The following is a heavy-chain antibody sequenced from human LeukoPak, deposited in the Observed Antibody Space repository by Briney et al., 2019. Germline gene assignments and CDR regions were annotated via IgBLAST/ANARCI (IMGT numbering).Heavy chain of an antibody. CDR1: GFTVSSNY. Sequence: PGGSLRLSCAASGFTVSSNYMSWVRQAPGKGLEWVSIIYSDGSTSYADSVKGRFTISRDNSKNTLYLQMNSLRAEDTAVYYCARDPLYYSSSWYYFDYWGQGTLVTVSS. D-gene: IGHD6-13*01. CDR2: IYSDGST. CDR3: ARDPLYYSSSWYYFDY. J-gene: IGHJ4*02. V-gene: IGHV3-53*05.